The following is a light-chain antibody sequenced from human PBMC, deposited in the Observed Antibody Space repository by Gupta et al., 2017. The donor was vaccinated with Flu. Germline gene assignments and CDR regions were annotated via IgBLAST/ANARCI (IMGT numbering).Light chain of an antibody. CDR1: QNSESW. CDR2: KAS. Sequence: PSTLTASLAARVSVTGRASQNSESWLAWYQQRPGKAPSLLIYKASKLESGVPSRFSGSGSGTEFTLAISSLQPDDLATYYCQQYDSYPWTFGQGTKVKI. V-gene: IGKV1-5*03. CDR3: QQYDSYPWT. J-gene: IGKJ1*01.